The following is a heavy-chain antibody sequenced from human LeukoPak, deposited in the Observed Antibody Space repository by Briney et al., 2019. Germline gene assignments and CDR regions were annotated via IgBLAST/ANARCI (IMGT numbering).Heavy chain of an antibody. CDR1: AFTFSDFY. D-gene: IGHD5-18*01. CDR3: ARGYSNFDY. J-gene: IGHJ4*01. V-gene: IGHV3-11*01. CDR2: ISGSGSNI. Sequence: GGSLRLSCAASAFTFSDFYMSWIRQAPGKGLEWISFISGSGSNIYYADSVKGRFTISRGNAKNSLYLQMNNLRADGTAVYYCARGYSNFDYWGHGTLVTVSS.